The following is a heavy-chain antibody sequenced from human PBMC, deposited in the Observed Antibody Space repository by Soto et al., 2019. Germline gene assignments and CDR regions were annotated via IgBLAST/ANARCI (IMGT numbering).Heavy chain of an antibody. J-gene: IGHJ5*02. CDR2: ISSSSSYI. CDR1: GFTFSSYS. CDR3: ATIAARPAKDWFDP. V-gene: IGHV3-21*01. D-gene: IGHD6-6*01. Sequence: GGSLRLSCAASGFTFSSYSMNWVRQAPGKGLEWVSSISSSSSYIYYADSVKGRFTISRDNAKNSLYLQMNSLRAEDTAVYYCATIAARPAKDWFDPWGQGTLVTVS.